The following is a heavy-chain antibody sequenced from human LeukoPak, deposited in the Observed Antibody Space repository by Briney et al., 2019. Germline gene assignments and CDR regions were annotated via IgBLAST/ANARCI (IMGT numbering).Heavy chain of an antibody. V-gene: IGHV3-48*03. CDR2: ISSRGSTI. CDR1: GFTFSSYE. D-gene: IGHD6-19*01. J-gene: IGHJ2*01. Sequence: QPGGSLRLSCAASGFTFSSYEMNWVRQAPGKGLDWVSYISSRGSTIYYADSVKGRFTISRDNAKNSLYLQMNSLRAEDTAVYYCAKGYSSGWYSWWYFDLWGRGTLVTVS. CDR3: AKGYSSGWYSWWYFDL.